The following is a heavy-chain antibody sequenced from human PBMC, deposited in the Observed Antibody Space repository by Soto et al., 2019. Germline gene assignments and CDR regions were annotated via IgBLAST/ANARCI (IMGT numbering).Heavy chain of an antibody. CDR2: ISYDGSNK. Sequence: QVQLVESGGGVVQPGRSLRLSCAASGFTFSSYAMHWVRQAPGKGLEGVAVISYDGSNKYYADSVKGRFTISRDNSKKTLYLQMNSQRAEDTAVYYCARDLADSYGFSSSSGMDVWGQGTTVSVSS. J-gene: IGHJ6*02. CDR3: ARDLADSYGFSSSSGMDV. CDR1: GFTFSSYA. V-gene: IGHV3-30-3*01. D-gene: IGHD5-18*01.